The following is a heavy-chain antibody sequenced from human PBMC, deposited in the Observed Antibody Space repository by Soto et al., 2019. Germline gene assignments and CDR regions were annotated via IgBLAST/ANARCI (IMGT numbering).Heavy chain of an antibody. CDR3: AKSRPKSTTPLDY. V-gene: IGHV3-74*01. Sequence: HPGGSLRLSCAASGFTFSSYWMHWVRQAPGKGLVWVSRINSDGSSTSYADSVKGRFTISRDNAKNTLYLQMNSLRAEDTAVYYCAKSRPKSTTPLDYWGQGTLVTVSS. CDR1: GFTFSSYW. D-gene: IGHD1-26*01. CDR2: INSDGSST. J-gene: IGHJ4*02.